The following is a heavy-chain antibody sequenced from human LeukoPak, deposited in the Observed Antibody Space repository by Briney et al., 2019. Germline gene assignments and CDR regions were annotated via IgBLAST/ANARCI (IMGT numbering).Heavy chain of an antibody. CDR2: INQGEGEK. J-gene: IGHJ4*02. D-gene: IGHD1-26*01. CDR3: ARGRFIAGTTAYYFDY. V-gene: IGHV3-7*03. CDR1: GFTFSSHW. Sequence: GGSLRLSCADSGFTFSSHWMSWVRQAPGKGLEWVANINQGEGEKYYVDSVKGRFTISRDNAEKSLFLQMNSLRAEDTAVYYCARGRFIAGTTAYYFDYWGQGTLVTVSS.